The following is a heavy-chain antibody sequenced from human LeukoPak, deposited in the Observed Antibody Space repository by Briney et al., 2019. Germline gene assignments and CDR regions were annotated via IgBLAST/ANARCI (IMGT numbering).Heavy chain of an antibody. Sequence: ASVKVSCKASGYTFTSYGISWVRQAPGQGLEWMGWISAYNGNTNYAQRLQGRVTMTTDTSTSTAYMELRSLRSDDTAVYYSARDIQMGDILTGYISYYYYYMDVWGKGTTVTVSS. CDR2: ISAYNGNT. CDR1: GYTFTSYG. V-gene: IGHV1-18*01. CDR3: ARDIQMGDILTGYISYYYYYMDV. D-gene: IGHD3-9*01. J-gene: IGHJ6*03.